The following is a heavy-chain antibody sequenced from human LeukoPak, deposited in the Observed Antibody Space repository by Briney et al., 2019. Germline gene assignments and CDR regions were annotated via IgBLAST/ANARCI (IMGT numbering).Heavy chain of an antibody. CDR3: AMGYYDSSGYYGVDY. CDR1: GGTFSSYA. D-gene: IGHD3-22*01. Sequence: SVKVSCKASGGTFSSYAISWVRQAPGRGLEWMGGIIPIFGTANYAQKFQGRVTITADESTSTAYMELSSLRSEDTAVYYCAMGYYDSSGYYGVDYWGQGTLVTVSS. V-gene: IGHV1-69*13. CDR2: IIPIFGTA. J-gene: IGHJ4*02.